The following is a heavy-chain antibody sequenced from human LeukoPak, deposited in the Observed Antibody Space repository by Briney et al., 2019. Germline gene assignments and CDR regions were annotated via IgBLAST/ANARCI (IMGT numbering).Heavy chain of an antibody. CDR3: AELGITMIGGV. CDR2: IKQDGSEK. J-gene: IGHJ6*04. CDR1: GFTFSSYW. D-gene: IGHD3-10*02. V-gene: IGHV3-7*01. Sequence: GGSLRLSCEASGFTFSSYWINWVRQAPGKGLEWVANIKQDGSEKYYVDSVEGRFTISRDNAKDSLYLQMNSLRAEDTAVYYCAELGITMIGGVWGKGTTVTISS.